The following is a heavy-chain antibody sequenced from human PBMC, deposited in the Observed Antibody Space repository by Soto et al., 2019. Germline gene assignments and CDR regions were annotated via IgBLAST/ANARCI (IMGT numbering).Heavy chain of an antibody. D-gene: IGHD3-16*01. CDR3: ARDGYYDYIWGSHDAFDI. Sequence: PGRSLRLSCAASGFTVSSNYMSWVRQAPGKGLEWVSVIYSGGSTYYADSVKGRFTISRDNSKNTLYLQMNSLRAEDTAVYYCARDGYYDYIWGSHDAFDIWGQGTMVTVSS. CDR1: GFTVSSNY. CDR2: IYSGGST. J-gene: IGHJ3*02. V-gene: IGHV3-66*01.